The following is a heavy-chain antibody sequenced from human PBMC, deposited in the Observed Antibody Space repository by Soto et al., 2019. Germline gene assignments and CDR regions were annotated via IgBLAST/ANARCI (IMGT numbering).Heavy chain of an antibody. CDR3: ARESDFWDDAYMRTFDI. V-gene: IGHV4-61*01. J-gene: IGHJ3*02. CDR1: GDSVRSRNYY. CDR2: VYESVNYDSGRT. D-gene: IGHD3-3*01. Sequence: SETLSLTCTVSGDSVRSRNYYWSWIRQAPGTGLEWIGYVYESVNYDSGRTNYNPSLKSRVTISLDTSKNQFSLNLTSVTDADPAVYYCARESDFWDDAYMRTFDIWGQGTKVTVSS.